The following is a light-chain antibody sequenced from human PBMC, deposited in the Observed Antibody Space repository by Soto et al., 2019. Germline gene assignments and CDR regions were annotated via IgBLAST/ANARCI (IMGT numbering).Light chain of an antibody. V-gene: IGKV1-33*01. CDR3: QHYNVYPWT. CDR1: QNINNY. J-gene: IGKJ1*01. CDR2: DAS. Sequence: DIEMTQSPSSLSASVGDRVTITCQASQNINNYLKWYQQKPGRAPKILIYDASNLEAGVPSRFRGSGSGTDFTFTISRLQPEDIETYYCQHYNVYPWTFGQGTKVDIK.